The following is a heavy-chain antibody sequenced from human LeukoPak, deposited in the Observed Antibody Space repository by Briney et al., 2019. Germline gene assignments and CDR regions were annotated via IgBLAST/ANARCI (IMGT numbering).Heavy chain of an antibody. CDR2: IYSGGNT. CDR1: GFTVTTKT. J-gene: IGHJ4*02. D-gene: IGHD6-13*01. V-gene: IGHV3-53*01. CDR3: AREVYQHSSWYNDY. Sequence: PGGSLRLSCAASGFTVTTKTMSWVRQAPGKGLEWVSDIYSGGNTDYRDSVKGRFTIYRDTSKNTLYLQMNSLTVEDTAVYYCAREVYQHSSWYNDYWGQGTLVTVSS.